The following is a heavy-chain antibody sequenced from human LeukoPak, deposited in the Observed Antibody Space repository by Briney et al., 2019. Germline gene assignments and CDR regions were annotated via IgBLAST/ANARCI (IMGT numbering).Heavy chain of an antibody. D-gene: IGHD2-15*01. Sequence: SETLSLTRTVSGGSISSISYYWGWIRQPPGEGLEWIGSIYYSGSTYYNPSLKSRVTISVDTSKNQFSLKLSSVPAADTAVYYCARQATEADIYFDYWGQGTLVTVSS. J-gene: IGHJ4*02. V-gene: IGHV4-39*01. CDR3: ARQATEADIYFDY. CDR2: IYYSGST. CDR1: GGSISSISYY.